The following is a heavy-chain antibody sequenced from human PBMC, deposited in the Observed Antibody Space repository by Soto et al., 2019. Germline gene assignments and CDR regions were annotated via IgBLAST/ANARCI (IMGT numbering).Heavy chain of an antibody. CDR3: ARDLVVVAASSVYFDY. CDR1: GYTFTSYD. D-gene: IGHD2-15*01. Sequence: QVQLVQSGAEVKKPGASVKVSCKASGYTFTSYDINWVRQATGQGLEWMGWMNPNSGNTGYAQKFQGRVTMTRNTXIXXAYMELSSLRSEDTAVYYCARDLVVVAASSVYFDYWGQGTLVTVSS. V-gene: IGHV1-8*01. CDR2: MNPNSGNT. J-gene: IGHJ4*02.